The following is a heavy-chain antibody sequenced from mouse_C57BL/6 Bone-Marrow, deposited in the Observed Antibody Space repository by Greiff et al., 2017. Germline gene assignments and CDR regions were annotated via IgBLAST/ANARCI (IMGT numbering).Heavy chain of an antibody. CDR1: GYTFTSYW. CDR2: IDPSDSYT. J-gene: IGHJ2*01. Sequence: VQLQQSGAELVKPGASVKLSCKASGYTFTSYWMQWVKQRPGQGLEWIGEIDPSDSYTNYNQKFKGKATLTVDTSSSTAYMQLSSLTSEDSAVYYCAREGDGYLLDYWGQGTTLTVSS. D-gene: IGHD2-3*01. V-gene: IGHV1-50*01. CDR3: AREGDGYLLDY.